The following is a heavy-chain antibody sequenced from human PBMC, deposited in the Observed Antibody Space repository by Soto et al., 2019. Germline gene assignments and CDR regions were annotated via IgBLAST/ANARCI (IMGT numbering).Heavy chain of an antibody. CDR3: ARGASDFWGGYPEIHFFDS. Sequence: QVLLVESGGGVFQPGGSLRLSCAASEFTFSTYPMHWVRQAPGKGLEWVAGISHDEGNKYYGDSMKGPFTISRDNSKNTLYLQMNSLRGDDTAVYYCARGASDFWGGYPEIHFFDSWGQGTLVTVSS. CDR1: EFTFSTYP. D-gene: IGHD3-3*01. J-gene: IGHJ4*02. V-gene: IGHV3-30-3*01. CDR2: ISHDEGNK.